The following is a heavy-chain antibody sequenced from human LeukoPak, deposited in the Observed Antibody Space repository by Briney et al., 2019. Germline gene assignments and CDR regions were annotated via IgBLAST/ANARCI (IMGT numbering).Heavy chain of an antibody. CDR2: IYHSGST. V-gene: IGHV4-38-2*02. CDR3: ARGWLQLPPHY. CDR1: GYSISSGYY. D-gene: IGHD5-24*01. J-gene: IGHJ4*02. Sequence: SETLSLTCTVSGYSISSGYYWDWIRQPPGKGLEWIGSIYHSGSTYYNPSLKSRVTMSVDTSKNQFSLKLSSVTAADTAVYYCARGWLQLPPHYWGQGTLVTASS.